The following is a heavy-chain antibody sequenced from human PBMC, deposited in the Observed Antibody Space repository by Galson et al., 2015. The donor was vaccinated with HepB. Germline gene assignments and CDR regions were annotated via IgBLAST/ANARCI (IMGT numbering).Heavy chain of an antibody. Sequence: SETLSLTCAAYGGSFSGYYCSRHRQTPGEGLEWIGEISPRGSTNYNPSLKSRVTISVETSKNQFPLKLSSVTASDTAVYYSARDGDSSQPPLDFWGQGTLVTVSS. J-gene: IGHJ4*02. CDR3: ARDGDSSQPPLDF. CDR2: ISPRGST. V-gene: IGHV4-34*01. D-gene: IGHD2-21*02. CDR1: GGSFSGYY.